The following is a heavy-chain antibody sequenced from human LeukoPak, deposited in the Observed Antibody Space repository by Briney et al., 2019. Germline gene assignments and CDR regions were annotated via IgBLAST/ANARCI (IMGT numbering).Heavy chain of an antibody. CDR2: IYYSGST. V-gene: IGHV4-59*01. Sequence: SETLSLTCTVSGGSISGYYWSWIRQPPGKGLEWIGYIYYSGSTNYNPSLKSRVTISVDTSKNQFSLKLSSVTAADTAVYYCARRSNYYGSGSYYAIDYWGQGTLVTVSS. D-gene: IGHD3-10*01. CDR3: ARRSNYYGSGSYYAIDY. J-gene: IGHJ4*02. CDR1: GGSISGYY.